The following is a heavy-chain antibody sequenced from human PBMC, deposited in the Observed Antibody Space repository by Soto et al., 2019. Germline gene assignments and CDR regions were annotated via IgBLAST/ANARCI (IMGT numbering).Heavy chain of an antibody. CDR3: ARSGGEYSSSWYYYYYYMDV. J-gene: IGHJ6*03. D-gene: IGHD6-13*01. CDR2: IYPGDSDT. Sequence: GESLKISCKGSGYSFTSYWIGWVRQMPGKGLEWMGNIYPGDSDTSYSPSFQGQVTISADKSISTAYLQWSSLKASDTAMYYCARSGGEYSSSWYYYYYYMDVWGKGTTVTVSS. V-gene: IGHV5-51*01. CDR1: GYSFTSYW.